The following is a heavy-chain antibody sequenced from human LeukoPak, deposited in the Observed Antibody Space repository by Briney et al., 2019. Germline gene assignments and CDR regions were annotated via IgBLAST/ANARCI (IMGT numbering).Heavy chain of an antibody. J-gene: IGHJ4*02. CDR1: GFTFSNYW. CDR3: ARSSLDY. Sequence: GGSLRLSCEGSGFTFSNYWMGWVRQAPGKGLQWVANIKTDGSEKYYVDSVKGRFTISRDNAKNSLYLQMNSLRAEDTAVYYCARSSLDYWGQGTLVTVSS. CDR2: IKTDGSEK. V-gene: IGHV3-7*03.